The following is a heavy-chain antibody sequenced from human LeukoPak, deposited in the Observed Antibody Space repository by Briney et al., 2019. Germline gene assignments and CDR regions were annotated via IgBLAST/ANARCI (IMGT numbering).Heavy chain of an antibody. CDR3: AKDLRAMGSYDAFDI. CDR2: ISGSGGST. D-gene: IGHD5-18*01. CDR1: GFTFSSYA. V-gene: IGHV3-23*01. Sequence: PGGSLRLSXAASGFTFSSYAMSWVRQAPGKGLEWVSAISGSGGSTYYADSVKGRFTISRDNSKNTLYLQMNSLRAEDTAVYYCAKDLRAMGSYDAFDIWGQGTMVTVSS. J-gene: IGHJ3*02.